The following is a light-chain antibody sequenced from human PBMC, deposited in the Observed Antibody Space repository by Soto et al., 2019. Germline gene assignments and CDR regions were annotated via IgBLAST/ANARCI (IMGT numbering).Light chain of an antibody. V-gene: IGLV4-69*01. CDR2: LNSDGSH. CDR3: QTWGTGFWV. J-gene: IGLJ3*02. Sequence: QSVLTQSPSASASLGASVKLTCTLSSGHSRYAIAWHQQQPEKGPRFLMKLNSDGSHRKGDGIPDRFSGSSSGAERYLTISSLQSEDEADYYCQTWGTGFWVFGGGTKLTVL. CDR1: SGHSRYA.